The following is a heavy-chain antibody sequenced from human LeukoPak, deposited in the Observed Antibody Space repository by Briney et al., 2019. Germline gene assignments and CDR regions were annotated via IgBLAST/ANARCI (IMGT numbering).Heavy chain of an antibody. Sequence: WASVKVSCKASGGTFSSYAISWVRQAPGQGLEWMGGIIPIFGTANYAQKFQGRVTITTDESTSTAYMELSSLRSEDTTVYYCARGEVAAAGTFDYWGQGNLVTVSS. CDR3: ARGEVAAAGTFDY. V-gene: IGHV1-69*05. J-gene: IGHJ4*02. D-gene: IGHD6-13*01. CDR1: GGTFSSYA. CDR2: IIPIFGTA.